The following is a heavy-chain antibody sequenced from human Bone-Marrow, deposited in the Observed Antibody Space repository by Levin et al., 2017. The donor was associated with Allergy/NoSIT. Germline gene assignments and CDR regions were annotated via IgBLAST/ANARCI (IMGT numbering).Heavy chain of an antibody. CDR1: GYTFTTYY. V-gene: IGHV1-46*01. D-gene: IGHD3/OR15-3a*01. CDR3: ARDQSFGFWTGSSYFSGLDV. J-gene: IGHJ6*02. CDR2: INPSGGIT. Sequence: PRASVKVSCKASGYTFTTYYIHWVRQAPGQGLEWMGAINPSGGITSFAQKFQDRVTMTRDTSTDTVNMELSSLRSDDTAVYYCARDQSFGFWTGSSYFSGLDVWGQGTTVTVSS.